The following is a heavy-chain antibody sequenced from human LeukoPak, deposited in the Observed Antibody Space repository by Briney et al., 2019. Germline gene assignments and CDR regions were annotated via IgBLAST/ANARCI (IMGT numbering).Heavy chain of an antibody. CDR3: ARDRGYYDFWYYFDY. Sequence: GGALILSCAGSGFTLNNYLMHRGRPAPGQGVGGGGVISYDGSNKYYADSVKGRFTISRDNSKNTLYLQMNSLRAEDTAVYYCARDRGYYDFWYYFDYWGQGTLVTVSS. D-gene: IGHD3-3*01. V-gene: IGHV3-30-3*01. J-gene: IGHJ4*02. CDR2: ISYDGSNK. CDR1: GFTLNNYL.